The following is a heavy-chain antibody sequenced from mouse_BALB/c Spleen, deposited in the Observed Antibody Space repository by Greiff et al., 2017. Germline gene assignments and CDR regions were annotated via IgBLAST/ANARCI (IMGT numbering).Heavy chain of an antibody. V-gene: IGHV1-69*02. CDR2: IYPSDSYT. CDR3: TRGARATAMDY. D-gene: IGHD3-1*01. Sequence: VQLQQPGAELVRPGASVKLSCKASGYTFTSYWINWVKQRPGQGLEWIGNIYPSDSYTNYNQKFKDKATLTVDKSSSTAYMQLSSPTSEDSAVYYCTRGARATAMDYWGQGTSVTVSS. CDR1: GYTFTSYW. J-gene: IGHJ4*01.